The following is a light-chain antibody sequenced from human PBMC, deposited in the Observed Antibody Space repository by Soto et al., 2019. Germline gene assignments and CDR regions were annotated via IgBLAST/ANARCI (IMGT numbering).Light chain of an antibody. J-gene: IGLJ3*02. Sequence: QSVLTQPPSASGTPGQRVTISCSGSSSNIGSNYVYWYRQLPGTAPKLLIYRNNQRPSGVPDRFSGSKSGTSASLDISGLRSEDEANYYCAAWDDSLSGVVFGGGTKLTVL. CDR2: RNN. CDR1: SSNIGSNY. CDR3: AAWDDSLSGVV. V-gene: IGLV1-47*01.